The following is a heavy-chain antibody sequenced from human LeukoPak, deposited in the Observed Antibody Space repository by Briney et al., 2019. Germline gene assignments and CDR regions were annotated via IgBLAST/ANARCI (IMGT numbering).Heavy chain of an antibody. CDR2: ISGSGGST. D-gene: IGHD6-13*01. V-gene: IGHV3-23*01. CDR1: GFTFSSYA. Sequence: QPGGSLRLSCAASGFTFSSYAMSWVRQAPGKGLEWVSAISGSGGSTYYADSVKGRFTISRDNSKNTLYLQMNSLRAEDTAVYYCAKSLLRYSSSSYGMDVWGQGTTVTVSS. CDR3: AKSLLRYSSSSYGMDV. J-gene: IGHJ6*02.